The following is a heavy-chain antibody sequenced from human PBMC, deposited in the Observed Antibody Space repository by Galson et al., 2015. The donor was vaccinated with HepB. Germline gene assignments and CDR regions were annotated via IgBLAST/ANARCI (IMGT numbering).Heavy chain of an antibody. J-gene: IGHJ4*02. CDR2: ISGSGDSI. V-gene: IGHV3-23*01. CDR1: GFIFTNYG. CDR3: ASEAPDCGGDCYSEY. Sequence: SLRLSCAASGFIFTNYGMAWVRQAPGKGLSWISAISGSGDSIYYAESVKGRFTISRDQSKNTLSLRMNNLRADDSGVYYCASEAPDCGGDCYSEYWGQGVLVTVSS. D-gene: IGHD2-21*02.